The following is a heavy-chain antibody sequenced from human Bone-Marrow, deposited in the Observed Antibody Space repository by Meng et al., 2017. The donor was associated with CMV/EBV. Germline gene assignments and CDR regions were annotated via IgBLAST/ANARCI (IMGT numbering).Heavy chain of an antibody. CDR2: IRPDGGNK. Sequence: GGSLRLSCAASGFTFSNYAMHWVRQSPGKGLEWVALIRPDGGNKYYADSLKGRFTVSRDNSKSTLYLHMNSLRPEDTAVYYCANGGSYYASRNPSGFDYWGQGTLVTVSS. CDR3: ANGGSYYASRNPSGFDY. V-gene: IGHV3-30*02. D-gene: IGHD3-10*01. J-gene: IGHJ4*02. CDR1: GFTFSNYA.